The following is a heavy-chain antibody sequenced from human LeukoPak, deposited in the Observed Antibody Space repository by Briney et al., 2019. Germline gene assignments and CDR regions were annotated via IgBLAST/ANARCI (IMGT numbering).Heavy chain of an antibody. J-gene: IGHJ3*02. CDR2: INPNSGGT. Sequence: ASVKVSCKASGYTFTGYYMHWVRQAPGQGLEWMGWINPNSGGTNYAQKFQGRVTMTRDTSISTAYMELSRLRSDDTAVYYCARPHNVRYFDWLFPRMGAFDIWGQGTMVTVSS. V-gene: IGHV1-2*02. D-gene: IGHD3-9*01. CDR1: GYTFTGYY. CDR3: ARPHNVRYFDWLFPRMGAFDI.